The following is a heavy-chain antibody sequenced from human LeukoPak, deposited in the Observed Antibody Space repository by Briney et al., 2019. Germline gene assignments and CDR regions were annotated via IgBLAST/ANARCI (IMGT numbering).Heavy chain of an antibody. CDR1: GGSISSGGYY. Sequence: PSQTLSLTCTVSGGSISSGGYYWSWIRQPPGKGLEWIGYIYYSGSTNYNPSLKSRVTISVDTSKNQFSLKLSSVTAADTAVYYCARGHDGNAFDIWGQGTMVTVSS. V-gene: IGHV4-61*08. J-gene: IGHJ3*02. D-gene: IGHD1-1*01. CDR2: IYYSGST. CDR3: ARGHDGNAFDI.